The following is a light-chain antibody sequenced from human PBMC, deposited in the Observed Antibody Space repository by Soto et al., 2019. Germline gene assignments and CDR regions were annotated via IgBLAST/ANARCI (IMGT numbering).Light chain of an antibody. CDR1: QSVSSSY. CDR3: QQYVSSPWA. Sequence: EIVLTQSPGTLSLSPGERATLSCRASQSVSSSYLAWYQLKPGQAPRLLIYGASSRAIGIPDRFSGSGSGTDFTLTISRLDPEDFAVYYCQQYVSSPWAFGQGTKVDIK. J-gene: IGKJ1*01. CDR2: GAS. V-gene: IGKV3-20*01.